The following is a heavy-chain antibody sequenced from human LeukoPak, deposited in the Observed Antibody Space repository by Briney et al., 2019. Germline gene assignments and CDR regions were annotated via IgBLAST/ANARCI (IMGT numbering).Heavy chain of an antibody. Sequence: PGGSLRLSCAASGFTFSSYEMNWVRQAPGKGLVWVSRINSDGSSTSYADSVKGRFTISRDNARNSLYLQMNTLRAEDTAVYSCARGADGVSSNSRGWFDPWGQGTLVTVSS. CDR3: ARGADGVSSNSRGWFDP. V-gene: IGHV3-74*01. CDR2: INSDGSST. J-gene: IGHJ5*02. CDR1: GFTFSSYE. D-gene: IGHD2-15*01.